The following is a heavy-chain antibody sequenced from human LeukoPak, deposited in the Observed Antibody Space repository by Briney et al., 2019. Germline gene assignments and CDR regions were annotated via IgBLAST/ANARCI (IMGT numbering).Heavy chain of an antibody. CDR1: GFTFSSYA. Sequence: PGGSLRLSCAASGFTFSSYAMHWVRQAPGKGLEWVAVIPYDGSNKYYADSVKGRFTISRDNSKNTLYLQMNSLRAEDTAVYYCASVEMCSSTSCYDRRWHPFDIRGQGTMVTVSS. V-gene: IGHV3-30-3*01. D-gene: IGHD2-2*01. J-gene: IGHJ3*02. CDR2: IPYDGSNK. CDR3: ASVEMCSSTSCYDRRWHPFDI.